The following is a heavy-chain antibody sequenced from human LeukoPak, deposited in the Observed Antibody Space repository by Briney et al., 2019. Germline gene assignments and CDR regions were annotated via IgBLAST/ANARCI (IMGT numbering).Heavy chain of an antibody. V-gene: IGHV3-23*01. CDR1: GFTFSRYA. Sequence: GGSLRLSCTASGFTFSRYAMSWARQAPGKGLEWVATIVSDGYKAYYADSVKGRFAISRDNSQNTVHLQMNSLRAEDTATYYCAKEMVFVSGDPWGQGALVTVSS. D-gene: IGHD2-8*01. CDR3: AKEMVFVSGDP. J-gene: IGHJ5*02. CDR2: IVSDGYKA.